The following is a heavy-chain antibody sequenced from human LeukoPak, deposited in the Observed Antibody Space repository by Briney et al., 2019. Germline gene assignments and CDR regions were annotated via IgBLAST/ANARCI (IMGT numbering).Heavy chain of an antibody. CDR1: GFIFNNYG. CDR3: AKGSSGYFVDL. J-gene: IGHJ5*02. D-gene: IGHD3-22*01. V-gene: IGHV3-23*01. Sequence: GGSLRLSCAASGFIFNNYGLIWVRQAPGKGLEWVSAISNDGGGTNYADFVKGRFTISRDNSRNTLFLQMNSLRAEDTALYYCAKGSSGYFVDLWGQGTLVTVSS. CDR2: ISNDGGGT.